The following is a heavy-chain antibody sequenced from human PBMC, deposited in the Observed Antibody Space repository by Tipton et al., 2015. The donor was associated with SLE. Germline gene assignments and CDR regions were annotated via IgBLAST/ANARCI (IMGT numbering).Heavy chain of an antibody. CDR1: RGSITSGGYY. Sequence: LRLSCTVSRGSITSGGYYWSWIRQHPGEGLEWIGYIYYSGTTYYNPSLKSRVSISVGTSKTQFSLNLSSVTAADTAMYYCARVRLISAVSEPYSYMDVWGKGTTVTVSS. CDR2: IYYSGTT. J-gene: IGHJ6*03. CDR3: ARVRLISAVSEPYSYMDV. D-gene: IGHD6-25*01. V-gene: IGHV4-31*02.